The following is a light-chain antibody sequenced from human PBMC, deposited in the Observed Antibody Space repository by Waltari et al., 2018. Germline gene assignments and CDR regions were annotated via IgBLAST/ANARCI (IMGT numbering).Light chain of an antibody. CDR1: QSVSSQ. CDR3: QQYTTRPLT. V-gene: IGKV3-15*01. Sequence: EIVMTQSPGTLSVSPGEGATLSYRASQSVSSQVAWYQQRPGQAPRLLIFGASTRATGIPARFSGSESGTEFTLTISSLQSEDSGVYFCQQYTTRPLTFGGGTKVEI. CDR2: GAS. J-gene: IGKJ4*01.